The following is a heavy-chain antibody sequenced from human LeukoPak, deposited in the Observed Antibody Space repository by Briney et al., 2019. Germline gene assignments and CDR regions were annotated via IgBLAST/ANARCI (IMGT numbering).Heavy chain of an antibody. V-gene: IGHV4-59*01. CDR1: IDSISSYY. D-gene: IGHD1-1*01. CDR2: IFYSGST. CDR3: AGSYNWSDDFDY. Sequence: SETLSLTCTVSIDSISSYYWSWIRQPPGKGLEWVGYIFYSGSTNYNPSLKSRVTISVDTSKNQLSLKLNSVTAADTAVYYCAGSYNWSDDFDYWGPGTLVTVSS. J-gene: IGHJ4*02.